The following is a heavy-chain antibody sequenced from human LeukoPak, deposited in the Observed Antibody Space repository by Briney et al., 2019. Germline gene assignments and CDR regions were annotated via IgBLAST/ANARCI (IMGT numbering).Heavy chain of an antibody. CDR1: GLTFISYA. CDR3: AKDWIFWSMDV. Sequence: PGRSLRLSCADSGLTFISYAMPWVRQAPGKGLEWVSAISGSGGSTYYADSVKGRFTISRDNSKNTLYLQMNSLRAEDTVVYYCAKDWIFWSMDVWGQGTTVTVSS. J-gene: IGHJ6*02. CDR2: ISGSGGST. D-gene: IGHD3-9*01. V-gene: IGHV3-23*01.